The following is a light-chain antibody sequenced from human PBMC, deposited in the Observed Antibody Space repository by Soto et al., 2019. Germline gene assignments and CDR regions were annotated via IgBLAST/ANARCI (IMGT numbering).Light chain of an antibody. J-gene: IGKJ5*01. CDR1: QSVSSRY. CDR3: QQYGSSPPIT. V-gene: IGKV3-20*01. CDR2: GAS. Sequence: EIILTQSPDTLSLSPGERATLSWRGSQSVSSRYLAWYQQKPGQAPRLLIYGASSRATGIPDRFSGSGSGTDFTLTISRLEPEDFAVYYCQQYGSSPPITFGQGTRLEIK.